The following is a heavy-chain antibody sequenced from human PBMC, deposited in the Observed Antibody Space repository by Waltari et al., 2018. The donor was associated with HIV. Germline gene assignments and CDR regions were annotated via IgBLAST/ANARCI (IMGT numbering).Heavy chain of an antibody. D-gene: IGHD3-10*01. V-gene: IGHV3-74*01. J-gene: IGHJ6*02. CDR2: INRDGSTI. CDR1: AFTFSSHW. CDR3: ARGQYYSMDV. Sequence: EVQLVESGGGLVQPGGSLRLSCSASAFTFSSHWMHWVRQAPGKGLVWVSGINRDGSTIRYADSVKGRFTISRDNAKNTLYLQMNSLRAEDTALYYCARGQYYSMDVWGQGTTVTVSS.